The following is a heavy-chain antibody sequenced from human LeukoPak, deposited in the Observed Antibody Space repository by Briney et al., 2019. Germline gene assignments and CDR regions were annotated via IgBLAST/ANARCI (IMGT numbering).Heavy chain of an antibody. D-gene: IGHD2-2*02. CDR1: GYTFTGYY. CDR2: INPNSGGT. V-gene: IGHV1-2*02. CDR3: ARIKVPAAIGYFDY. Sequence: ASVKVSCKASGYTFTGYYMRWVRQAPGQGLEWMGWINPNSGGTNYAQKFQGRVTMTRDTSISTAYMELSRLRSDDTAVYYCARIKVPAAIGYFDYWGQGTLVTVSS. J-gene: IGHJ4*02.